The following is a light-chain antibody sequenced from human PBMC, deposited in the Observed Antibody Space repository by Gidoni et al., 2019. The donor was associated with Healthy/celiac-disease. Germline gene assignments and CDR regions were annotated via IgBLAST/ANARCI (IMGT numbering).Light chain of an antibody. J-gene: IGLJ2*01. CDR2: LNSDGRH. V-gene: IGLV4-69*01. Sequence: QLVLTPAPSASDSLVASVKLTCTLSSGHSSYAIAWHQQQPDKGPRYLMKLNSDGRHSKGDGIPVRFSGSSSGAERYLTISSLQSEDESYYYCQTWGTGIVVFGGGTKLTVL. CDR1: SGHSSYA. CDR3: QTWGTGIVV.